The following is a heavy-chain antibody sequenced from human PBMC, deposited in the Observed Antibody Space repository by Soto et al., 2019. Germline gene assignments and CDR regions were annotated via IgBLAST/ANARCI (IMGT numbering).Heavy chain of an antibody. CDR1: GGTFIRSG. D-gene: IGHD5-18*01. CDR2: IVPSVDTT. Sequence: QVQRVQSGTEVKKPGVSVKVSCKASGGTFIRSGFHWVRQAPGQGLEWMGMIVPSVDTTNYAQKFQARVTISADQCTSTVYMELRRLRSEDTDVYDCARLPQPPDTADPYAVDVWGQGTRVIVSS. J-gene: IGHJ6*02. V-gene: IGHV1-69*18. CDR3: ARLPQPPDTADPYAVDV.